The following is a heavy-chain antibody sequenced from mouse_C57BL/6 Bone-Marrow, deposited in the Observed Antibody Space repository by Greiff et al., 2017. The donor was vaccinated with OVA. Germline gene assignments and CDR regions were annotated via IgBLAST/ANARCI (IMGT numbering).Heavy chain of an antibody. V-gene: IGHV1-76*01. CDR2: IYPGSGNT. CDR3: AKEGNPYGYDLAWFAY. CDR1: GYTFTDYY. J-gene: IGHJ3*01. Sequence: QVQLQQSGAELVRPGASVKLSCKASGYTFTDYYINWVKQRPGQGLEWIARIYPGSGNTYYNEKFKGKATLTAEKSSSTAYMQLSSLTSEDSAVYFCAKEGNPYGYDLAWFAYWGQGTLVTVSA. D-gene: IGHD2-2*01.